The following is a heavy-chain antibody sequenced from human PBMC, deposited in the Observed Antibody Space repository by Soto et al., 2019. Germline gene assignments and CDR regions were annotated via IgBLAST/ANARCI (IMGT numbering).Heavy chain of an antibody. J-gene: IGHJ5*02. CDR3: ARGLKGLHFRRTNWFDP. V-gene: IGHV4-34*01. D-gene: IGHD3-3*02. CDR2: INHSGST. Sequence: SETLSHTYTVYGGSFIGYYWSWIRKPPGKGLEWIGEINHSGSTNYNPSLKSRVTISVDTSKNQFSLKLSSVTAADTAVYYCARGLKGLHFRRTNWFDPWGQGTLVTVSS. CDR1: GGSFIGYY.